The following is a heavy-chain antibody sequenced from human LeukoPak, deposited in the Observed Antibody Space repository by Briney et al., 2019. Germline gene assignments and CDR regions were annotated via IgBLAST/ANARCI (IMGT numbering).Heavy chain of an antibody. CDR1: GYTFTSYD. CDR2: ISPSGGST. Sequence: ASVKVSCKASGYTFTSYDINWVRQATGQGLEWMGIISPSGGSTSYAQKFQGRVTMTRDTSTSTVYMELSSLRSEDTAVYYCAREGLLGVLNDAFDIWGQGTMVTVSS. J-gene: IGHJ3*02. D-gene: IGHD3-10*01. CDR3: AREGLLGVLNDAFDI. V-gene: IGHV1-46*01.